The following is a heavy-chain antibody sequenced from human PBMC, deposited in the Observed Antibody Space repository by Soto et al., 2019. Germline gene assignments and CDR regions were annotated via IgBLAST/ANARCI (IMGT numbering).Heavy chain of an antibody. D-gene: IGHD5-18*01. V-gene: IGHV3-23*01. Sequence: PGGSLRLSCAASGFTFSSYAMSWVRQAPGKGVEWVSAISGSGGSTYYADSVKGRFTISRDNSKNTLYLQMDSLRAEDTAVYYCAKGLNSNYYYGTDVWGQGTSVTVSS. CDR1: GFTFSSYA. J-gene: IGHJ6*02. CDR2: ISGSGGST. CDR3: AKGLNSNYYYGTDV.